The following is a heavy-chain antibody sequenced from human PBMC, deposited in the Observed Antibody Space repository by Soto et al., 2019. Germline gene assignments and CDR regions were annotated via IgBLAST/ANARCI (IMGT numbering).Heavy chain of an antibody. V-gene: IGHV1-18*01. CDR2: ISAYNGNT. CDR1: GYTFTSYG. CDR3: ARREGATSSLGEAYYYYGMDV. Sequence: QVQLVQSGAEVKKPGASVKVSCKASGYTFTSYGISWVRQAPGQGLEWMGWISAYNGNTNYAQKLQGRVTLTTDTSTSTASMELRSLGSDATAVYYCARREGATSSLGEAYYYYGMDVWGQGTTVTVSS. D-gene: IGHD1-26*01. J-gene: IGHJ6*02.